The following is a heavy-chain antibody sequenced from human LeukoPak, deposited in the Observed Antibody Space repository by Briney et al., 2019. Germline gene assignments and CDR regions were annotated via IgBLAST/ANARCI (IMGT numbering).Heavy chain of an antibody. CDR1: GFTFSSYS. Sequence: GGSLRLSCAASGFTFSSYSMNWVRQAPGKGLEWVSSISSSSSYIYYADSVKGRFTISRDNAKNSLYLQMNSLRAEDTAVYYCARDWSSGSYYGYYGAFDIWGQGTMVTVSS. CDR3: ARDWSSGSYYGYYGAFDI. D-gene: IGHD1-26*01. CDR2: ISSSSSYI. V-gene: IGHV3-21*01. J-gene: IGHJ3*02.